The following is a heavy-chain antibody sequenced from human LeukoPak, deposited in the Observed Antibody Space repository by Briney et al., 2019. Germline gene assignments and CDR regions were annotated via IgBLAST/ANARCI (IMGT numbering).Heavy chain of an antibody. CDR3: ARDRGVPAAMGVVGYCYYYMDV. V-gene: IGHV3-74*01. J-gene: IGHJ6*03. CDR1: GFTFSSYW. CDR2: INSDGSST. Sequence: GGSLRLSCAASGFTFSSYWMHWVRQAPGKGLVWVSRINSDGSSTSYADSVKGRITISRDNAKNTLYLQMNSLRAEDTAVYYCARDRGVPAAMGVVGYCYYYMDVWGKGTTVTVSS. D-gene: IGHD2-2*01.